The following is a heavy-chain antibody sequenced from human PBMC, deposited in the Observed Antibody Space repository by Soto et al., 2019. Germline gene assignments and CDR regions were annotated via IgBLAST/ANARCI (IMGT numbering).Heavy chain of an antibody. J-gene: IGHJ4*02. CDR2: IIPILGIA. CDR1: GGTFSSYT. CDR3: ARDSQSEMATD. D-gene: IGHD5-12*01. Sequence: QVQLVQSGAEVKKPGSSVKVSCKAFGGTFSSYTISWVRQAPGQGLEWMGRIIPILGIANYAQKFQGRVTITADKSTSTAYMELSSLRSEDTAVYYCARDSQSEMATDWGQGTLVTVSS. V-gene: IGHV1-69*08.